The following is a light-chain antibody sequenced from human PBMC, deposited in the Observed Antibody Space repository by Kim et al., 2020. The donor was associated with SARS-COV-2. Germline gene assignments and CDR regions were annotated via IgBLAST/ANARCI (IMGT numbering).Light chain of an antibody. J-gene: IGKJ5*01. Sequence: EIVMTQSPATLSVSPGERATLSCRASQSVDRKVAWYQQKGGQAPRLVIHTASTRATGFPARFSGSGSGTEFNLTISSLQSEDVAVYYCQKYNNWPPITFGQGTRLEIK. CDR3: QKYNNWPPIT. V-gene: IGKV3-15*01. CDR2: TAS. CDR1: QSVDRK.